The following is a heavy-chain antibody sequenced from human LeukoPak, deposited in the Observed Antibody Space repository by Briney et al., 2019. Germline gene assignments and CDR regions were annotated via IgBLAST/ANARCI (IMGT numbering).Heavy chain of an antibody. CDR1: GGSISSSSYY. V-gene: IGHV4-39*01. Sequence: SETLSLTCTVSGGSISSSSYYWGWIRQPPGKGLEWIGSIYYSGSAYYSPSLKSRLTMSVDTSKNQFSLKLSSVTAADTAVYYCARGNIAARPIPKYYFDYWGQGTLVTVSS. CDR3: ARGNIAARPIPKYYFDY. D-gene: IGHD6-6*01. CDR2: IYYSGSA. J-gene: IGHJ4*02.